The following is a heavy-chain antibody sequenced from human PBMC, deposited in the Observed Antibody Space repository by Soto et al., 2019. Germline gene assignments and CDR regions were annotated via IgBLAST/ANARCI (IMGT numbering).Heavy chain of an antibody. D-gene: IGHD2-15*01. Sequence: EEQLVESGGGLVQRGRSLRLSCAASGFTFGIYSMNWVRQAPGKGLEWISYINGSSSTMYYADSVKGRFIISRDNADNSLYLQMNSLRDADTAVYYCARGDRFRCSGDRCFSDGLFLSWGQGTLVTVSS. V-gene: IGHV3-48*02. CDR1: GFTFGIYS. J-gene: IGHJ5*02. CDR2: INGSSSTM. CDR3: ARGDRFRCSGDRCFSDGLFLS.